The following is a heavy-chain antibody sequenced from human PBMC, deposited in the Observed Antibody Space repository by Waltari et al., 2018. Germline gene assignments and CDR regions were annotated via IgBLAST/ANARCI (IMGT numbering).Heavy chain of an antibody. D-gene: IGHD6-13*01. CDR1: AYTFTSYA. Sequence: QVQLVQSGAEVKKPGASVKVYCKASAYTFTSYAMHWVRQAPGQRLEWMGGINAGKGNTKYSQKFQGRVTITRDTSASTAYMELSSLRSEDTAVYYCARDQAAGLFDYWGQGTLVTVSS. J-gene: IGHJ4*02. V-gene: IGHV1-3*01. CDR3: ARDQAAGLFDY. CDR2: INAGKGNT.